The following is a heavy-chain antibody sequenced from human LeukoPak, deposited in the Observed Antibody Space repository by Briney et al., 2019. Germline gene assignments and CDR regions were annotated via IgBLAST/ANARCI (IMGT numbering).Heavy chain of an antibody. D-gene: IGHD6-19*01. V-gene: IGHV4-59*01. CDR3: ARAVAVGTYYYYGMDV. CDR1: GGXISSYY. Sequence: SETLSLTCTVSGGXISSYYCSWIRQPPGKGLEWIGYIYYSGSTNYNPSLKSRVTISVDTSKNQFSLKLSSVTAADTAVYYCARAVAVGTYYYYGMDVWGQGTTVTVSS. CDR2: IYYSGST. J-gene: IGHJ6*02.